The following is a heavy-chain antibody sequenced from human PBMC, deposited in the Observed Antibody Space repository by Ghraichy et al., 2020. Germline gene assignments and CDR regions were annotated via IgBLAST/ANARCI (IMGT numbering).Heavy chain of an antibody. Sequence: GGSLRLSCAASGFTFSTYWMTWVRQAPGKGLEWVATIKPDGSEKYYVDSVKGRFTISRDNAKNSLYLQVNSLRAEDTALYYCARGGSAHGYFPYWGQGTLVTVSS. V-gene: IGHV3-7*01. CDR3: ARGGSAHGYFPY. D-gene: IGHD2-15*01. CDR2: IKPDGSEK. CDR1: GFTFSTYW. J-gene: IGHJ4*02.